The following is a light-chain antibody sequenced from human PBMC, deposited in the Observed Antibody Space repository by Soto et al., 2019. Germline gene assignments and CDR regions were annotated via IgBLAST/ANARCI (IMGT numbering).Light chain of an antibody. J-gene: IGLJ1*01. V-gene: IGLV2-14*01. CDR3: SSYGSTSTRYV. Sequence: QSVLTQPASVSGSPGQSITISCTGTSSDVGGYNYVSWYQQHPGKAPKLMIYEVSNRPSGVSNRFSGFKSGNTACLTISGLQAEDEADYFCSSYGSTSTRYVFGTGTKLTVL. CDR2: EVS. CDR1: SSDVGGYNY.